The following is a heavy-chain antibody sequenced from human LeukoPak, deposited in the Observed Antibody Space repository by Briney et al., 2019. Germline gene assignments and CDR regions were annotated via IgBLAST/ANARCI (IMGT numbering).Heavy chain of an antibody. J-gene: IGHJ5*02. CDR2: IYTSGTT. CDR1: GGSISSGGYY. V-gene: IGHV4-61*02. Sequence: PSETLSLTCTVFGGSISSGGYYWNWIRQPAGKGLEWIGRIYTSGTTNYSPSLKSRVTISRDTSKNQFSLKLNSVTAADTAVYYCARAKPAAIGFDPWGQGTLVTVSS. D-gene: IGHD2-2*01. CDR3: ARAKPAAIGFDP.